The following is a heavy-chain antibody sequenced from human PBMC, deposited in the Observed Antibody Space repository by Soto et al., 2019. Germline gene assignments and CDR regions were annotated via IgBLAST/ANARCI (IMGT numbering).Heavy chain of an antibody. CDR3: ARDGWQFDY. Sequence: PSETLSLTCTVSGGSISSSSYYWGWIRQPPGKGLEWIGSFYYSGSTHYNPSLKSRVTISVDTSKNQFSLKLSSVTAADTAVYYCARDGWQFDYWGQGTLVTVSS. D-gene: IGHD6-19*01. CDR2: FYYSGST. J-gene: IGHJ4*02. V-gene: IGHV4-39*02. CDR1: GGSISSSSYY.